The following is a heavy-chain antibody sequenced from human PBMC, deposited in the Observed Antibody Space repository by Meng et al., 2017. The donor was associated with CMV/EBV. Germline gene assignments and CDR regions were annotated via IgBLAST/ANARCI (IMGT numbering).Heavy chain of an antibody. V-gene: IGHV4-34*01. CDR3: AREGVGCSSTSCFPSSGMDV. D-gene: IGHD2-2*01. CDR2: INHSGST. CDR1: GGSFSGYY. Sequence: SQTLSLTGAVYGGSFSGYYWSWIRQPPGKGLEWIGEINHSGSTNYNPSLKSRVTISVDTSKNQFSLKLSSVTAADTAVYYCAREGVGCSSTSCFPSSGMDVWGQGTTVTVSS. J-gene: IGHJ6*02.